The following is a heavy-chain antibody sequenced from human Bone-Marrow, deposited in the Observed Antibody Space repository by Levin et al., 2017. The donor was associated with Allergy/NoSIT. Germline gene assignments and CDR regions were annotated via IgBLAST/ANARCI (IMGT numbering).Heavy chain of an antibody. D-gene: IGHD3-22*01. V-gene: IGHV3-30*04. J-gene: IGHJ6*02. CDR1: GFTFSSYA. Sequence: GGSLRLSCAASGFTFSSYAMHWVRQAPGKGLEWVAVISYDGSNKYYADSVKGRFTISRDNSKNTLYLQMNSLRAEDTAVYYCARAPYYYDSSGYYFDGMDGWGQGTTVTVSS. CDR3: ARAPYYYDSSGYYFDGMDG. CDR2: ISYDGSNK.